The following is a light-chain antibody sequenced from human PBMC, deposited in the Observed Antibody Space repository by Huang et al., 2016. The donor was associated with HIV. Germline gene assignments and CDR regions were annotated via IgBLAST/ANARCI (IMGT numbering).Light chain of an antibody. J-gene: IGKJ2*03. Sequence: IVLTQSPDTLSLSPGERATLSCRASQTVTHNYLAWYQQRPGQAPRLLIYGASTRATCIPDRFSGSGSGTDFTLTISRLEPKDFVVYYCQQFGSSPPYSFGQGTKLEIK. CDR2: GAS. V-gene: IGKV3-20*01. CDR3: QQFGSSPPYS. CDR1: QTVTHNY.